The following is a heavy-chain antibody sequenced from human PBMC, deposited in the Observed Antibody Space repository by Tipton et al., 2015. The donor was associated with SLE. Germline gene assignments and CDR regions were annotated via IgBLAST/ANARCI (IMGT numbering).Heavy chain of an antibody. CDR2: IYYSGST. Sequence: TLSLTCTVSGGSIRSHYWSWIRQPPGKGLEWIGYIYYSGSTNYNPSLKSRVTISVDASKNQFSLKLSSVTTADTAVYYCARRRDSSSEFDYWGQGTLVTVSS. D-gene: IGHD6-6*01. CDR1: GGSIRSHY. V-gene: IGHV4-59*11. CDR3: ARRRDSSSEFDY. J-gene: IGHJ4*02.